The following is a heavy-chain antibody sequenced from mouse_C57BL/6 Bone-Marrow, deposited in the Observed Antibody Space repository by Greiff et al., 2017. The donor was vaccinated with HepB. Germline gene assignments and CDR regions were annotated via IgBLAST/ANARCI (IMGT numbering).Heavy chain of an antibody. V-gene: IGHV1-42*01. CDR2: INPSTGGT. D-gene: IGHD4-1*01. Sequence: EVQLQQSGPELVKPGASVKISCKASGYSFTGYYMNWVKQSPEKSLEWIGEINPSTGGTTYNQKFKAKATLTVDKSSSTAYMQLKSLTSEDSAVYYSAKSGGYYFDDWGQGTTLTVAS. J-gene: IGHJ2*01. CDR3: AKSGGYYFDD. CDR1: GYSFTGYY.